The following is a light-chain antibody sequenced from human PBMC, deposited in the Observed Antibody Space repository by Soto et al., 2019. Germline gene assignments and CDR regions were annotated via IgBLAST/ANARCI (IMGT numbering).Light chain of an antibody. J-gene: IGLJ1*01. CDR1: SSDVGGYNY. CDR2: EVS. V-gene: IGLV2-14*01. CDR3: SSYTSSRTPHV. Sequence: QSLLSQPASVSGSPGHSVTISCTGTSSDVGGYNYVSWYQQHPGKAPKLMIYEVSNRPSGVSNRFSGSKSGNTASLTISGLQAEDEADYYCSSYTSSRTPHVFGTGTNVTVL.